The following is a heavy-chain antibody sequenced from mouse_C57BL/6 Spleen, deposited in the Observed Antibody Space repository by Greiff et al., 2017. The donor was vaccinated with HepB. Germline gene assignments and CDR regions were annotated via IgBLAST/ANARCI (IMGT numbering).Heavy chain of an antibody. CDR2: IHPNSGST. Sequence: VQLQQPGAELVKPGASVKLSCKASGYTFTSYWMDWVKQRPGQGLEWIGMIHPNSGSTDYNEKVKSKATLTVYKSSSTAYMQLSSLTSEDSAVYYCAARLDYWGQGTTLTVSS. J-gene: IGHJ2*01. CDR1: GYTFTSYW. D-gene: IGHD2-4*01. CDR3: AARLDY. V-gene: IGHV1-64*01.